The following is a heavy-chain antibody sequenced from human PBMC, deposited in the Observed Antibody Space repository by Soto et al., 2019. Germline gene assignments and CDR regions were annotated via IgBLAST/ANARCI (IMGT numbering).Heavy chain of an antibody. V-gene: IGHV3-66*01. J-gene: IGHJ4*02. D-gene: IGHD3-10*01. CDR1: GCTVSSNY. CDR3: ARVSMVRGVNGVDY. CDR2: IYSGGST. Sequence: GGSLRLSCAASGCTVSSNYMSWVRQAPGKGLEWVSVIYSGGSTYYADSVKGRFTISRDNSKNTLYLQMNSLRAEDTAVYYCARVSMVRGVNGVDYWGQGTLVTVS.